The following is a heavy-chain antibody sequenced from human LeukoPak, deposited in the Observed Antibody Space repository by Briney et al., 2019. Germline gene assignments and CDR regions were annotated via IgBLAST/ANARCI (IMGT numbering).Heavy chain of an antibody. V-gene: IGHV3-23*01. Sequence: GGSLRLSCAASGFTFSNYGMSWVRQAPGKGLEWVSVISGSGGSTYYADSVKGRFTISRDNSTNTLNLQMNSLRAEDTAVYYCAKDRDGDLYYFDYWGQGTLVTVSS. CDR3: AKDRDGDLYYFDY. J-gene: IGHJ4*02. CDR1: GFTFSNYG. CDR2: ISGSGGST. D-gene: IGHD4-17*01.